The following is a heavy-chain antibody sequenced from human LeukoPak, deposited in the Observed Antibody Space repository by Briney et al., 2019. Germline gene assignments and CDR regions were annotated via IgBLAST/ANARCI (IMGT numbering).Heavy chain of an antibody. CDR3: ARGGSGHDSGWFDP. CDR1: GYTFSGSF. CDR2: INPNSGGT. V-gene: IGHV1-2*02. Sequence: ASVRVSCTAPGYTFSGSFMHWVRQAPGQGLEWMGWINPNSGGTNYAQEFQGRVIMTRDTSISTASMELSRLRSDDTAVYFCARGGSGHDSGWFDPWGQGTLVTVSS. D-gene: IGHD5-12*01. J-gene: IGHJ5*02.